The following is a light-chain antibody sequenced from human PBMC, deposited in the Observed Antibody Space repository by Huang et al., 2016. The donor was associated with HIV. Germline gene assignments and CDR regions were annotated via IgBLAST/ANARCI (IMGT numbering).Light chain of an antibody. J-gene: IGKJ2*01. CDR1: QSVSSSY. CDR3: QQYGSFPT. V-gene: IGKV3-20*01. CDR2: GAS. Sequence: EIVLTQSPGTLSLSPGERAPLSCRASQSVSSSYLAWYQQKPGQAPRLLIYGASSRATGIPDRFSGSGSGTDFTLTISRLEPEDFAVYYCQQYGSFPTFGQGTKLEIK.